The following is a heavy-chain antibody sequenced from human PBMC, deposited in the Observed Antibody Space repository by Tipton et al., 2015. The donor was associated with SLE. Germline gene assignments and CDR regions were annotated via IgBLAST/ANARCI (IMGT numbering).Heavy chain of an antibody. CDR3: ATCDPYGSDAFDI. Sequence: SLRLSCAASGFTVSSNYMSWVRQAPGKGLEWVSIIYSGGSTKYADSVKGRFTISRDNSKNILYLQINSLRAEDTAVYYCATCDPYGSDAFDIWGQGTMVTVSS. CDR2: IYSGGST. V-gene: IGHV3-53*01. D-gene: IGHD3-10*01. CDR1: GFTVSSNY. J-gene: IGHJ3*02.